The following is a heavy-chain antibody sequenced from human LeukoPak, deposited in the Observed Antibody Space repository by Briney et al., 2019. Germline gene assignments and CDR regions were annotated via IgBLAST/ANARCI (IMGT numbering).Heavy chain of an antibody. CDR1: GGTFSSYT. Sequence: SVKVSCKASGGTFSSYTTSWVRQAPGQGLEWMGRIIPILGIANYAQKFQGRVTITADKSTSTAYMELSSLRSEDTAVYYCARAPTGDPLLDYWGQGTLVTVSS. CDR3: ARAPTGDPLLDY. V-gene: IGHV1-69*02. J-gene: IGHJ4*02. CDR2: IIPILGIA.